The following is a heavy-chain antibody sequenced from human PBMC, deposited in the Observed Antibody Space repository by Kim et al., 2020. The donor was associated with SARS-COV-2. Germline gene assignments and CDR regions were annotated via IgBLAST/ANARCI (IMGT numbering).Heavy chain of an antibody. J-gene: IGHJ6*02. Sequence: GGSLRLSCAASGFTFSSYSMNWVRQAPGKGLEWVSSISSSSSYIYYADSVKGRFTISRDNAKNSLYLQMNSLRAEDTAVYYCARDPGYCSGGSCYSVNYYYYGMDVWGQGTTVTVSS. CDR2: ISSSSSYI. V-gene: IGHV3-21*01. CDR1: GFTFSSYS. CDR3: ARDPGYCSGGSCYSVNYYYYGMDV. D-gene: IGHD2-15*01.